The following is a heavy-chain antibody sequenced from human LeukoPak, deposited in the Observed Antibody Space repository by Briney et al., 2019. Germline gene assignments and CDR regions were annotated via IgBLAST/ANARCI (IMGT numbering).Heavy chain of an antibody. J-gene: IGHJ3*02. CDR3: ATGGVVTAREAFDI. CDR1: GYTLTELS. Sequence: ASVKVSCKVSGYTLTELSMHWVRQAPGKGLEWMGGFDPEDGETIYAQKFQGRVTMTEDTSTDTAYMELSSLRSEDTAVYYCATGGVVTAREAFDIWGQGTMVTVSS. CDR2: FDPEDGET. D-gene: IGHD2-21*02. V-gene: IGHV1-24*01.